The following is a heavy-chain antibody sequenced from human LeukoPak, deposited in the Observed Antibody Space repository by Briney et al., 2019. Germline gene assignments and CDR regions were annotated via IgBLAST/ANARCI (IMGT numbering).Heavy chain of an antibody. Sequence: GGSLRLSCAASGFTFRGFLMSWVRQTPGKGLEWVANIKQDGSEKYYADSVKGRFTISRDNTKNSLSLQMNSLRAEDTAVYYCARAGSNWNYVYWGQGTLVTVSS. J-gene: IGHJ4*02. D-gene: IGHD1-7*01. CDR2: IKQDGSEK. CDR1: GFTFRGFL. CDR3: ARAGSNWNYVY. V-gene: IGHV3-7*01.